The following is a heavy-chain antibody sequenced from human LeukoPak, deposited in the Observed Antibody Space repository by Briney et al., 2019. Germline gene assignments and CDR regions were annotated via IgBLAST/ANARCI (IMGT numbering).Heavy chain of an antibody. CDR1: GGSISSGSYY. D-gene: IGHD2-2*01. CDR3: ASCSSTSCLG. J-gene: IGHJ4*02. V-gene: IGHV4-61*02. CDR2: IYTSGST. Sequence: SETLSLTCTVSGGSISSGSYYWSWIRQPAGKGLEWIGRIYTSGSTNYNPSLKSRVTISVDTSKNQFSLKLSSVTAADTAVYYCASCSSTSCLGWGQGTLVTVSS.